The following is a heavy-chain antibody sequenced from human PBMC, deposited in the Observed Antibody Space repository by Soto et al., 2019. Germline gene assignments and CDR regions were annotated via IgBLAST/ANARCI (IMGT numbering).Heavy chain of an antibody. CDR3: ARYIPGVRYYGMDV. V-gene: IGHV3-23*01. Sequence: EVQLLESGGGLVQPGGSLRLSCAASGFTFSSYAMKWVRQAPGKGLEWVSLIGESGTPTYYADSVKGRFTISRDNSGNTLFLKMYSLGAEDTAVYYCARYIPGVRYYGMDVWGQGTTVTVSS. D-gene: IGHD5-18*01. J-gene: IGHJ6*02. CDR1: GFTFSSYA. CDR2: IGESGTPT.